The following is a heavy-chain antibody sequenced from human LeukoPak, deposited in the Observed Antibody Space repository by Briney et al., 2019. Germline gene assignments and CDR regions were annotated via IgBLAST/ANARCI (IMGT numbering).Heavy chain of an antibody. CDR2: INPSGGST. J-gene: IGHJ4*02. CDR3: ARDRYTAMATYYFDY. V-gene: IGHV1-46*01. Sequence: ASVKVSCKASGYTFTSYYMHWVRQAPGQGLEWMGIINPSGGSTSYAQKLQGRVTMTRDTSTSTVYMELSSLRSEDTAVYYCARDRYTAMATYYFDYWGQGTLVTVSS. CDR1: GYTFTSYY. D-gene: IGHD5-18*01.